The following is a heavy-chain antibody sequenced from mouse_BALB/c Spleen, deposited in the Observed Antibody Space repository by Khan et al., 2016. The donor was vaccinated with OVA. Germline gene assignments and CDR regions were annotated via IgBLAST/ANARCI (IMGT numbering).Heavy chain of an antibody. CDR1: GYSFTIYY. Sequence: VQLQQSGPDLVKPGASVKISCKASGYSFTIYYLSWVKQSHGESLEWIGRVNPNNGDSTYNQKFKGKAILTVDKSSNTAYMDFRSLTPEDSAVYYCARGYDFFAYWGQGTLVTVSA. D-gene: IGHD2-14*01. CDR3: ARGYDFFAY. V-gene: IGHV1-26*01. CDR2: VNPNNGDS. J-gene: IGHJ3*01.